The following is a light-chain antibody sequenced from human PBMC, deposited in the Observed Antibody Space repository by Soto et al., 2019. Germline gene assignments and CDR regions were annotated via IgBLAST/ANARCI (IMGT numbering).Light chain of an antibody. CDR3: QQRSNWPRT. CDR1: QSVSSSY. Sequence: EIVLTQSPGTLSLSSAGTATLSCTASQSVSSSYLAWYQQKPGQAPRLLIYDASNRATGIPARFSGSGSGTDFTLTISSLEPEDFAVYYCQQRSNWPRTFGQGTKVDIK. J-gene: IGKJ1*01. V-gene: IGKV3-11*01. CDR2: DAS.